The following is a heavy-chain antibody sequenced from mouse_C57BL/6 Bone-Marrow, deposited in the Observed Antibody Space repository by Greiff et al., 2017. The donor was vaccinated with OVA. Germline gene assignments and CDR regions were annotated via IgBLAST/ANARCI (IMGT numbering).Heavy chain of an antibody. Sequence: EVQLVESEGGLVQPGSSMKLSCTASGFTFSDYYMAWVRQVPEKGLEWVANINYDGSSTYYLDSLKSRFIISRDNAKNILYLQMSSLKSEDTATYYCAREGGYGSSFYWYFDVWGTGTTVTVSS. CDR1: GFTFSDYY. D-gene: IGHD1-1*01. CDR2: INYDGSST. J-gene: IGHJ1*03. V-gene: IGHV5-16*01. CDR3: AREGGYGSSFYWYFDV.